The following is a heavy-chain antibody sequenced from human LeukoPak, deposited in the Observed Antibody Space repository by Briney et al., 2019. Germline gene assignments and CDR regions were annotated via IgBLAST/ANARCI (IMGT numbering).Heavy chain of an antibody. CDR2: IWYGGSNK. CDR3: VREAYEAGTLWYFDY. V-gene: IGHV3-33*08. J-gene: IGHJ4*02. Sequence: GGSLRLPCAASGFTFSSYGMHWVRQAPGKGLEWVAVIWYGGSNKYYADSVKGRFIVSRDNGDNSVFLEMNSLTADDTAIYYCVREAYEAGTLWYFDYWGQGALVIVSS. D-gene: IGHD6-19*01. CDR1: GFTFSSYG.